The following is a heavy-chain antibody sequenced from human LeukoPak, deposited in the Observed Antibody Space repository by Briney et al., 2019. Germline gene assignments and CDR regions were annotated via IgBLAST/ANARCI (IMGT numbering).Heavy chain of an antibody. CDR2: ISSSGSYI. CDR3: AVYYYGSGSYAD. D-gene: IGHD3-10*01. V-gene: IGHV3-21*01. J-gene: IGHJ4*02. CDR1: GFTFSTYS. Sequence: GGSLRLSCAASGFTFSTYSMSWVRQAPGEGLEWVSSISSSGSYIYSADSVKGRFTISRDNAKNSLYLQMNSLRAEDTALYYWAVYYYGSGSYADWGQGTLVTVSS.